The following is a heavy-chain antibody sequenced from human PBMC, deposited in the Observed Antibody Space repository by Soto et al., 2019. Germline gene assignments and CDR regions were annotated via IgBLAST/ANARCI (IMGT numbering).Heavy chain of an antibody. D-gene: IGHD2-2*01. CDR3: ARALSGSSAPSADY. J-gene: IGHJ4*02. CDR2: IYYSGST. CDR1: GGSISSGGYY. Sequence: SETLSLTCTVSGGSISSGGYYWSLIRQHPGKGLEWIGYIYYSGSTYYNPSLKSRVTISVDTSKNQFSLKLSSVTAADTAVYYCARALSGSSAPSADYWGQGTLVTVSS. V-gene: IGHV4-31*03.